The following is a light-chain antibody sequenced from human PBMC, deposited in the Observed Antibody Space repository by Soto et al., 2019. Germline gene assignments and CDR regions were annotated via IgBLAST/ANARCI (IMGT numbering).Light chain of an antibody. V-gene: IGKV1-6*02. CDR2: ATS. CDR1: QGIRKD. Sequence: AIQMTQSPSSLSASVGDRVTMTCRASQGIRKDLAWYRQKPGKAPKLLIYATSSLQSGVPSRFSGSGSGRDFTLTISSLQPEDFATYYCLQDYNYTRTFGQGTKVEI. CDR3: LQDYNYTRT. J-gene: IGKJ1*01.